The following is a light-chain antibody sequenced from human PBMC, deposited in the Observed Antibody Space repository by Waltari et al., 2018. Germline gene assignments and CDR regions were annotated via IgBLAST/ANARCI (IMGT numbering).Light chain of an antibody. CDR3: QQYGSSPFT. CDR1: QSVSNNY. CDR2: GAS. Sequence: EIVLTQSPGTLSLSPGERATLSCRASQSVSNNYLAWSQQKPGQAPRPLIYGASSRATGIPDRFSGSGSGTDFTLTISRLEPEDFAVYYCQQYGSSPFTFGPGTKVDIK. J-gene: IGKJ3*01. V-gene: IGKV3-20*01.